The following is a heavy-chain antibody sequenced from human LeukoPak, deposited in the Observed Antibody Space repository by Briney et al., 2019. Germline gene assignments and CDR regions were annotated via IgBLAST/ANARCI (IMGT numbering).Heavy chain of an antibody. CDR3: ARCGSGVENWFDP. D-gene: IGHD6-25*01. CDR1: GGTFSSYA. J-gene: IGHJ5*02. CDR2: IIPIFGTA. Sequence: SVKVSCKASGGTFSSYAISWVRQAPGQGLEWMGGIIPIFGTANYAQKFQGRVTITADESTSTAYMELSSLRSEDTAVYYCARCGSGVENWFDPWGQGTLATVSS. V-gene: IGHV1-69*13.